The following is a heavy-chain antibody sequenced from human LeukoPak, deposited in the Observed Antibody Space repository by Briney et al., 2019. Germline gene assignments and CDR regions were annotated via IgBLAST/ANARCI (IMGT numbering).Heavy chain of an antibody. J-gene: IGHJ5*02. V-gene: IGHV4-4*02. CDR1: GDSISNTYW. CDR2: IYHSGIT. CDR3: ARGLGGYCSSTSCYWGLDP. Sequence: SETLSLACAVSGDSISNTYWWNWVRQPPGKGLEWIGEIYHSGITNYNPSLKSRVTVSVDKSKNQFSLKLSSVTAADTAVYYCARGLGGYCSSTSCYWGLDPWGQGTLVTVSS. D-gene: IGHD2-2*01.